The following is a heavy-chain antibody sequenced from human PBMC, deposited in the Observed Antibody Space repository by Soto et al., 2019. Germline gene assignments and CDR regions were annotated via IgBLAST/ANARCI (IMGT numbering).Heavy chain of an antibody. V-gene: IGHV4-59*01. CDR3: ARDAGGPYEH. J-gene: IGHJ4*01. CDR1: GAPITINY. CDR2: IYYSGST. D-gene: IGHD2-15*01. Sequence: SETLSLTCTVSGAPITINYWSWIRQAPGKGLEWIGYIYYSGSTTYNPSLKSRVTMSADTSKDQFSLKLNSVTAADTAVYYCARDAGGPYEHWGTGTLVNVSS.